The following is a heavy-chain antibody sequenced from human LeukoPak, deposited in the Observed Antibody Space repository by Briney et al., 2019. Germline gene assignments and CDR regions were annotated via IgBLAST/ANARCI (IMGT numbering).Heavy chain of an antibody. J-gene: IGHJ4*02. CDR1: GFTFSSYW. D-gene: IGHD6-13*01. CDR2: IKEDGGEK. Sequence: PGGSLRLSCAASGFTFSSYWMSWVRQAPGKGLEWVANIKEDGGEKHYVDSVKGRFTISRDNAKNSLYLQMNSLRAEDTAVYYCARDRGIAAAGTVGEFDYWGQGTLVTVSS. CDR3: ARDRGIAAAGTVGEFDY. V-gene: IGHV3-7*01.